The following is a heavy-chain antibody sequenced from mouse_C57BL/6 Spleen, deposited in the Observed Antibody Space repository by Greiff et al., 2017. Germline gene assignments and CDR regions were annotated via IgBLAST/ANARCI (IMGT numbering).Heavy chain of an antibody. V-gene: IGHV1-26*01. CDR2: INPNNGGT. Sequence: EVQLQQSGPELVKPGASVKISCKASGYTFTDYYMNWVQQSHGKSLEWIGDINPNNGGTSYNQKFKGKATLTVDKSSSTAYMELRSLTSEDSAVYYCARGGYYSNYYAMDYWGQGTSVTVSS. CDR1: GYTFTDYY. CDR3: ARGGYYSNYYAMDY. D-gene: IGHD2-5*01. J-gene: IGHJ4*01.